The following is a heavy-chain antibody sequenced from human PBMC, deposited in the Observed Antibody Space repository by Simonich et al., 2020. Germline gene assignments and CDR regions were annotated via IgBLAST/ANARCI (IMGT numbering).Heavy chain of an antibody. J-gene: IGHJ3*02. D-gene: IGHD7-27*01. V-gene: IGHV3-49*04. Sequence: EVQLVESGGGLVQPGRSLRLSCTASGFTFGDYAMSWVRQAPGKGLECVGLIRSKAYGGTTEYAASVKGRFTSSRDDSKSIAYLQMNSLKTEDTAVYYCTRHLGIGAFDIWGQGTMVTVSS. CDR3: TRHLGIGAFDI. CDR1: GFTFGDYA. CDR2: IRSKAYGGTT.